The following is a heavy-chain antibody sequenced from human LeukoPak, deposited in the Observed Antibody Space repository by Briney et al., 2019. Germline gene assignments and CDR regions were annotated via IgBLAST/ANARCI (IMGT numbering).Heavy chain of an antibody. V-gene: IGHV3-74*01. CDR3: ARGRKDWYVDL. J-gene: IGHJ2*01. D-gene: IGHD1-14*01. CDR2: INSDGSST. CDR1: GFTFSSYW. Sequence: GGSLRLSCAASGFTFSSYWMHWVRQAPGKGLVWVSRINSDGSSTSYADSVKGRFTISRDNAKNTLYLQMNSLRVEDTAVHYCARGRKDWYVDLWGRGTLVTVSS.